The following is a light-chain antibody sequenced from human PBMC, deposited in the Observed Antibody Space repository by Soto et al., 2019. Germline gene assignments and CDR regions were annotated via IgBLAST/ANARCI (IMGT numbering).Light chain of an antibody. Sequence: EIVLTQSPATLSLSPGDRATLSCRASQSVSTYLAWYQQKPGQAPWLLMYGASTRATGIPARFSGSGSGTDFTLTISSLETEDFAVSYCQQRSNWPRTFGQGTKVDIK. CDR1: QSVSTY. CDR3: QQRSNWPRT. CDR2: GAS. J-gene: IGKJ1*01. V-gene: IGKV3-11*01.